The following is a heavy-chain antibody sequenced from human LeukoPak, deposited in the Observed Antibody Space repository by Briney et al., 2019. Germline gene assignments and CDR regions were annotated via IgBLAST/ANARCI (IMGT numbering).Heavy chain of an antibody. CDR2: IRQDGDTK. J-gene: IGHJ4*02. D-gene: IGHD6-13*01. CDR3: ARSLPYGTTWYGRSDF. CDR1: GFPFNAYW. Sequence: GGSLRLSCAASGFPFNAYWMTWVRQAPGKGLKWVANIRQDGDTKYYVDSVKGRFTISRDNAMNSLYLQMNSLRAEDTAIYYCARSLPYGTTWYGRSDFWGQGTLVTVSS. V-gene: IGHV3-7*03.